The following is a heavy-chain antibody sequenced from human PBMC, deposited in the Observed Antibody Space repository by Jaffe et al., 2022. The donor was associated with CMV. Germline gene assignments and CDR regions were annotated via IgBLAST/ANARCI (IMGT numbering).Heavy chain of an antibody. V-gene: IGHV3-7*03. D-gene: IGHD1-1*01. Sequence: EVQLVESGGGSVQPGGSLRLSCEGSGFRFSAYWMSWVRQAPGRGLEWVANIKQDGSEKYYLDSVEGRFTVSRDNIENSLYLQMNDLRAEDTAIYYCACVDWISDRWGQGTLVSVSA. CDR3: ACVDWISDR. CDR2: IKQDGSEK. CDR1: GFRFSAYW. J-gene: IGHJ5*02.